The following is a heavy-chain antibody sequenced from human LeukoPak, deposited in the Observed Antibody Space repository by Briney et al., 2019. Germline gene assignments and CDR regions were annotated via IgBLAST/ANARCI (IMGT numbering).Heavy chain of an antibody. J-gene: IGHJ4*02. CDR1: GGTFSSYA. Sequence: GASVKVSCKASGGTFSSYAISWVRQAPGQGLEWMGRIIPIFGTANYAQKFQGRVTITTDTSTSTAYMELRSLRSDDTAVYYCARVIMGSYSDYWGQGTLVTVSS. V-gene: IGHV1-69*05. CDR2: IIPIFGTA. D-gene: IGHD3-10*01. CDR3: ARVIMGSYSDY.